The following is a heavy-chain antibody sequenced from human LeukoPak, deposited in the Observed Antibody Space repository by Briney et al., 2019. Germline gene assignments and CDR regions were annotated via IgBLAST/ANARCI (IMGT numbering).Heavy chain of an antibody. J-gene: IGHJ4*02. CDR1: GGSISSSSYY. CDR2: IYYSGST. V-gene: IGHV4-39*01. D-gene: IGHD3-3*01. Sequence: TSSETLSLTCTVSGGSISSSSYYWGWIRQPPGKGLEWIGSIYYSGSTYYNPSLKSRVTISVDTSKNQSSLKLSSVTAAYTAVYYCARAYDFWSGYHFTFDYWGQGTLVTVSS. CDR3: ARAYDFWSGYHFTFDY.